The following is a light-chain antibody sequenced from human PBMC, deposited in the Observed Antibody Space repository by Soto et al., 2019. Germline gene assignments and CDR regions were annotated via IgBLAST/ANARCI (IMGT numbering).Light chain of an antibody. V-gene: IGKV3-15*01. CDR1: QSVSTN. Sequence: EIVMTQSPATLSVSPGETVTLSCRASQSVSTNSAWYQQRPGQAPRLLIYGASTRATGIPARFSGSGSGTEFTLNISSLQSEDFAVYYCQQYKDWFSITFGQGTRLEIK. CDR2: GAS. J-gene: IGKJ5*01. CDR3: QQYKDWFSIT.